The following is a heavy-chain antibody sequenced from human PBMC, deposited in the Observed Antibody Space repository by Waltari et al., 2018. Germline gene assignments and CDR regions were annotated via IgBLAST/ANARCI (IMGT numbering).Heavy chain of an antibody. CDR3: ARRILGVHWFDP. Sequence: QVQLVQSGAEVKKPGASVKVSCKASGYTFTGYYMHWGRHAPGQGLEVMVRVNPSSGGTTYAQKFQGRVTMTMDTSISTAYMELSRLRSDDTAVYYCARRILGVHWFDPWGQGTLVTVSS. J-gene: IGHJ5*02. CDR1: GYTFTGYY. CDR2: VNPSSGGT. V-gene: IGHV1-2*06.